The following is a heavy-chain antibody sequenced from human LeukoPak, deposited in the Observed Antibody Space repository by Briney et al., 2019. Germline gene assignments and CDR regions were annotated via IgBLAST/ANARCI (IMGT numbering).Heavy chain of an antibody. CDR3: AKEHSVLTMMRGLDS. J-gene: IGHJ4*02. CDR1: GISVSNYD. D-gene: IGHD3-22*01. Sequence: PGGSLRLSCVVSGISVSNYDMSWVRQAPGKGLEWVSGISVSGGSIYYADSVTGRFTISRDNSKDTLYLQMNSLRVEDTALYYCAKEHSVLTMMRGLDSWGQGTLVTVSS. V-gene: IGHV3-23*01. CDR2: ISVSGGSI.